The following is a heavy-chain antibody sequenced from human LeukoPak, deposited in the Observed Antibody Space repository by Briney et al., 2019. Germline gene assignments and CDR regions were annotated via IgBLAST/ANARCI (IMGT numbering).Heavy chain of an antibody. CDR3: ATIAKDILTGATPGLPDN. V-gene: IGHV4-59*01. Sequence: PSETLSLTCTVSGGSISSDYWNWIRQPPGKGLEWIAYIYHSGSTNYNPSLKSRVTISVDTSKNQFSLKLSSVTAADTAVYYCATIAKDILTGATPGLPDNWGQGTVVIVSS. J-gene: IGHJ4*02. D-gene: IGHD3-9*01. CDR2: IYHSGST. CDR1: GGSISSDY.